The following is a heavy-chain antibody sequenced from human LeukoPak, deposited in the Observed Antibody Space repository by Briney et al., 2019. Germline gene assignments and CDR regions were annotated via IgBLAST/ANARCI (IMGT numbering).Heavy chain of an antibody. J-gene: IGHJ5*02. D-gene: IGHD3-9*01. CDR3: ARDGKPYYDILGPQNWFDP. Sequence: SVKVSCKASGGTFSSYAISWVRQAPGQGLEWMGGIIPIFGTANYAQKFQGRVTITTDESTSTAYMEPSSLRSEDTAVYYCARDGKPYYDILGPQNWFDPWGQGTLVTVSS. V-gene: IGHV1-69*05. CDR2: IIPIFGTA. CDR1: GGTFSSYA.